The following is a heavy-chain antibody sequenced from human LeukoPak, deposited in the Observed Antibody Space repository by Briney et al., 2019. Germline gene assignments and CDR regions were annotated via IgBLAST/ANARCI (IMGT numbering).Heavy chain of an antibody. CDR3: ARVPRYCSGGSCFGGYFDY. CDR2: ISGSGGST. D-gene: IGHD2-15*01. CDR1: GFTLSSYA. Sequence: GGSLRLSCAASGFTLSSYAMGWVRQAPGKGLEWVSGISGSGGSTYFADSVKGRFTISRDNSKNTLSLQMNSLRVEDTAVYYCARVPRYCSGGSCFGGYFDYWGQGTLVTVSS. V-gene: IGHV3-23*01. J-gene: IGHJ4*02.